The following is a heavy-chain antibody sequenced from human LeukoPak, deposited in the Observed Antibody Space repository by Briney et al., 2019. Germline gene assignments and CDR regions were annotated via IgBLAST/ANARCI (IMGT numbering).Heavy chain of an antibody. Sequence: SETLSLTCTVSGGSISSGGYYWSWIRQHPGKGLEWIGYIYYSGSTYYNPSLKSRVTISVDTSKNQFSLKLSSVTAADTAVYYCTRVSIPAASLGLDPWGQGTLVTVSS. CDR1: GGSISSGGYY. CDR3: TRVSIPAASLGLDP. V-gene: IGHV4-31*03. CDR2: IYYSGST. J-gene: IGHJ5*02. D-gene: IGHD2-2*01.